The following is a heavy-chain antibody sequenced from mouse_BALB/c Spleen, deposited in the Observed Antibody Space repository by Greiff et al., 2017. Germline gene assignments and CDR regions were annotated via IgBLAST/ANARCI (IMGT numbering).Heavy chain of an antibody. CDR3: DNSYCRYAGAWFAY. CDR1: GFTFSDYY. J-gene: IGHJ3*01. CDR2: ISDGGSYT. D-gene: IGHD2-14*01. Sequence: EVMLVESGGGLVKPGGSLKLSCAASGFTFSDYYMYWVRQTPEKRLEWVATISDGGSYTYSPDSVTGRFPISRTNAKNNLCLQMSSLKSQATAMYYSDNSYCRYAGAWFAYWGQGTLVTVSA. V-gene: IGHV5-4*02.